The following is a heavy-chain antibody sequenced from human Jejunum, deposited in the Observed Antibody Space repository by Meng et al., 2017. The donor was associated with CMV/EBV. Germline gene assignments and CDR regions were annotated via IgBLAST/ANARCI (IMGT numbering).Heavy chain of an antibody. V-gene: IGHV3-11*01. Sequence: CAASGFTFRDYYMSSIRQAPGKGLEWVSYISSSGSTIYYADSVKGRFTISRDNAKNSLYLQMNTLRPDDTAVYYCARARGSGRGVWGQGTTVTVSS. D-gene: IGHD3-10*01. CDR3: ARARGSGRGV. CDR1: GFTFRDYY. CDR2: ISSSGSTI. J-gene: IGHJ6*02.